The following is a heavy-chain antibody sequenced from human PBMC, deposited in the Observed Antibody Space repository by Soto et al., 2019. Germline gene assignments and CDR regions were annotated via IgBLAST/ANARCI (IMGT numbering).Heavy chain of an antibody. J-gene: IGHJ6*03. CDR1: GFTFSSYS. CDR2: ISSSSIYT. Sequence: EVQLVESGGGLVKPGGSLRLSCVVSGFTFSSYSMNWVRQAPGKGLEWVSSISSSSIYTYYADSVKGRFTISRDNAKNSVYQQMNSLRAEDTAVYYCARDFIESQYYYYCMDVWGIGTRITVSS. CDR3: ARDFIESQYYYYCMDV. V-gene: IGHV3-21*06.